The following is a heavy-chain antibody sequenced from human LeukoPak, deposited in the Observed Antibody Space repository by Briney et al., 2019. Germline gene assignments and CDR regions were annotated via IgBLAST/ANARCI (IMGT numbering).Heavy chain of an antibody. V-gene: IGHV3-23*01. J-gene: IGHJ4*02. CDR2: ISGSGGST. Sequence: GSLRLSCAASGFTFSSYAMTWVRQAPGKGLEWISGISGSGGSTYYADSVKGRFTISRDNSKNTLYLQVNSLGAEDTAVYYCAKDLYGFGSYDYWGQGTLVTVSS. CDR3: AKDLYGFGSYDY. CDR1: GFTFSSYA. D-gene: IGHD3-10*01.